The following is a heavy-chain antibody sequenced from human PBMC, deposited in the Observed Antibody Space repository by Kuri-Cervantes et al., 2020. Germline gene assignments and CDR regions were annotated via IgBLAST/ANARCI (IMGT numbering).Heavy chain of an antibody. CDR2: ISSSSTYI. Sequence: GESLKISCAASGFTFSSYNMNWVRQAPGKGLEWVSSISSSSTYIYYADSVKGRFTISRDNAKNSLYLQMNSLRAEDTTVYYCAREVVIGVDDAFDIWGQGTMVTVSS. CDR1: GFTFSSYN. J-gene: IGHJ3*02. V-gene: IGHV3-21*03. CDR3: AREVVIGVDDAFDI. D-gene: IGHD4-23*01.